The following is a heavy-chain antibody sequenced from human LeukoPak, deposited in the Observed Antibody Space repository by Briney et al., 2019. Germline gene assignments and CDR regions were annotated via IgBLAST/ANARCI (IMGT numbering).Heavy chain of an antibody. CDR3: AKRAKRPTMVRGVRIDY. Sequence: GGSLRLSCAASGFNFSIYAMSWVRQAPGRGLQWVSGISASGATTYYADSLKGRFTVSRDISKNTLYLQMNSLRAEDTAVYYCAKRAKRPTMVRGVRIDYWGQGTLVTVSS. CDR2: ISASGATT. J-gene: IGHJ4*02. CDR1: GFNFSIYA. D-gene: IGHD3-10*01. V-gene: IGHV3-23*01.